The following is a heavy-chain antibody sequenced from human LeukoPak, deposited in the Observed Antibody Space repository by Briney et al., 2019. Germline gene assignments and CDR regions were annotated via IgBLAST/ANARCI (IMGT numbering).Heavy chain of an antibody. CDR1: GGTSSSYT. D-gene: IGHD2-8*01. V-gene: IGHV1-69*02. J-gene: IGHJ3*02. CDR3: ARALDCTNGVCFGDDAFDI. Sequence: VKVSCKASGGTSSSYTRSWVRQAPGQGLEWMGRIIPIDGVENYAQKFQGRVTITADKLTSTAYMELSSLRSEDTAVYYCARALDCTNGVCFGDDAFDIWGQGTMVTVSS. CDR2: IIPIDGVE.